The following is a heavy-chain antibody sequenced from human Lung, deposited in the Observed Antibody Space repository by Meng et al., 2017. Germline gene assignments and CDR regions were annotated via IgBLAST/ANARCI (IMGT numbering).Heavy chain of an antibody. J-gene: IGHJ4*02. D-gene: IGHD4-11*01. Sequence: QGQLQQWGVGLLKPSETLSPTCGVSCGSFSDYYWSWIRQPPGKGLEWIGEINHSGSTNYNPSLESRATISVDTSQNNLSLKLSSVTAADSAVYYCARGPTTMAHDFDYWGQGTLVTVSS. CDR2: INHSGST. CDR1: CGSFSDYY. CDR3: ARGPTTMAHDFDY. V-gene: IGHV4-34*01.